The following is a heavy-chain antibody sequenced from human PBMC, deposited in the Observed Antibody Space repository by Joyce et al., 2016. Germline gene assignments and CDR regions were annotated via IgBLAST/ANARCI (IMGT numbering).Heavy chain of an antibody. CDR2: VWPGDSGT. J-gene: IGHJ4*02. V-gene: IGHV5-51*01. CDR1: GYSFSDYY. D-gene: IGHD4-17*01. CDR3: ARLYGAFDY. Sequence: EVQLVQSGAEVKKPGESLKISCKASGYSFSDYYIGWGRQDPGQGLEWLGLVWPGDSGTTYNPSFRGHVTISVDRSISSASLQLSDLKASDNAIYYCARLYGAFDYWGQGTLVTVSS.